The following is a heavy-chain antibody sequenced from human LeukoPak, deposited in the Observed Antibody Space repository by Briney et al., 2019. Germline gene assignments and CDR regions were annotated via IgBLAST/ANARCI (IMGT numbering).Heavy chain of an antibody. CDR3: ALWGTWGYFDY. D-gene: IGHD3-16*01. V-gene: IGHV4-39*01. CDR1: GDYINNPTYS. J-gene: IGHJ4*02. Sequence: PSETLSLTCSVSGDYINNPTYSWGWIRQPPGKGLEWIGSMHNSGNAYYNPSVKSRVTISVDTSKKQFSVKLNSVTAADTAVYYCALWGTWGYFDYWGQGNLVTVSS. CDR2: MHNSGNA.